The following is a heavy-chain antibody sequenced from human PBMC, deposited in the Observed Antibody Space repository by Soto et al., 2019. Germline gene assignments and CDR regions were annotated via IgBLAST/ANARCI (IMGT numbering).Heavy chain of an antibody. V-gene: IGHV1-58*01. D-gene: IGHD3-22*01. CDR2: IVVGSGNT. Sequence: QMQLVQSGPEVKKPGTSVKVSCKASGFTFTSSAVQWVRQARGQRLEWIGWIVVGSGNTNYAQKFQERVTITRDMSTSTAVMELSSLGSEDTAVYYCAADDEVITLNYWGQGTLVTVSS. CDR1: GFTFTSSA. CDR3: AADDEVITLNY. J-gene: IGHJ4*02.